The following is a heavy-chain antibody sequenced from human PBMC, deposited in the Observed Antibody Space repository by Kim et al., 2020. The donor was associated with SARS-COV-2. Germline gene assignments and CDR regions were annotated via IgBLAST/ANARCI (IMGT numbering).Heavy chain of an antibody. J-gene: IGHJ5*02. D-gene: IGHD3-10*01. CDR1: GGSISSYY. V-gene: IGHV4-59*08. CDR3: ARQTKLLWFGDQGFWFDP. Sequence: SETLSLTCTVSGGSISSYYWSWIRQPPGKGLEWIGYIYYSGSTNYNPSLKSRVTISVDTSKNQFSLKLSSVTAADTAVYYCARQTKLLWFGDQGFWFDPWGQGTLVTVSS. CDR2: IYYSGST.